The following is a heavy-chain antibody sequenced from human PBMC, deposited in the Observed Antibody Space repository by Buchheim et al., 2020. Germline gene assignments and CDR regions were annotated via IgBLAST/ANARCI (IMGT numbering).Heavy chain of an antibody. CDR3: AKDRGDSSGYYTFYYGMDV. J-gene: IGHJ6*02. CDR2: ISYDGSNK. Sequence: QVQLVESGGGVVQPGRSLRLSCAASGFTFSSYGMHWVRQAPGKGLEWVAVISYDGSNKYYADSVKGRFTISRDNSKKTLYLQMNSLRAEDTAVYYCAKDRGDSSGYYTFYYGMDVWGQGTT. CDR1: GFTFSSYG. D-gene: IGHD3-22*01. V-gene: IGHV3-30*18.